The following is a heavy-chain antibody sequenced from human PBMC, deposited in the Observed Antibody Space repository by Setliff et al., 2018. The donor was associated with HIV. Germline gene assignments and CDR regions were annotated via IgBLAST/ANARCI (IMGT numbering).Heavy chain of an antibody. Sequence: ASVKVSCKASGYTFSDYEIHWLRRAPGQGPEWLGWINTEHGGAYYTQHFQGRVSVTRDTSISTVYMELSALQSDDTAIYYCATTEGGYTLNSDSSGSRYFDYWGQGTLVTVSS. V-gene: IGHV1-2*02. D-gene: IGHD3-22*01. CDR3: ATTEGGYTLNSDSSGSRYFDY. J-gene: IGHJ4*02. CDR1: GYTFSDYE. CDR2: INTEHGGA.